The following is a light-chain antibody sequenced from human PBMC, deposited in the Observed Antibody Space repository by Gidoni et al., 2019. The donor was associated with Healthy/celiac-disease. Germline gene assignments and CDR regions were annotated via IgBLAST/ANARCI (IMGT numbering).Light chain of an antibody. CDR2: WAS. Sequence: IVRNQSPDSLAVSLGEWATINCKSSQSVLYSANNKNYLAWYQQKPGQPPKLLIYWASTRESGVPDRFSGSGSGTDFTLTISSLQAEDVAVYYCQQYYSTPWTFGQGTKVEIK. V-gene: IGKV4-1*01. CDR3: QQYYSTPWT. CDR1: QSVLYSANNKNY. J-gene: IGKJ1*01.